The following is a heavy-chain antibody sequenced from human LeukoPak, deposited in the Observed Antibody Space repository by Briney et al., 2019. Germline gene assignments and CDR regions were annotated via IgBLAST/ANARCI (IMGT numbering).Heavy chain of an antibody. J-gene: IGHJ4*02. CDR2: MNPNSGNT. D-gene: IGHD3-22*01. CDR1: GYTFTSYD. CDR3: VSPGVYYDSRGYYPFDY. V-gene: IGHV1-8*01. Sequence: ASVKVSCKASGYTFTSYDINWVRQATGQGLEWMGWMNPNSGNTGYAQKFQGRVTMTRNTSIRTAYMELSSLRSEDTAVYYCVSPGVYYDSRGYYPFDYWGQGTLVTVSS.